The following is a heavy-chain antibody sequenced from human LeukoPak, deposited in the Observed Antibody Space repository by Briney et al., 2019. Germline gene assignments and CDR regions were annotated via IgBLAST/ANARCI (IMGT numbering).Heavy chain of an antibody. CDR2: IIPIFGTA. V-gene: IGHV1-69*05. CDR1: GGSFSSEA. CDR3: GRKAGDCGGGSCYSIDY. Sequence: GSSVKVSCKAFGGSFSSEAISWVRQAPGQGLERMGEIIPIFGTANYAQKFQGSDTITTDESTSTAYMEVRSQRSEDTAVYYCGRKAGDCGGGSCYSIDYWGQGTLVTVSP. D-gene: IGHD2-15*01. J-gene: IGHJ4*02.